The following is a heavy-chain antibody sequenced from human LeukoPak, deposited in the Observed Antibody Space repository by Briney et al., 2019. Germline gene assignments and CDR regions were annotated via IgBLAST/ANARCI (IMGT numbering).Heavy chain of an antibody. CDR3: ARTGRVEATRPNDFDI. CDR1: GFTFSSYW. V-gene: IGHV3-74*01. Sequence: GGSPRLSCAASGFTFSSYWMHWVRQAPGKGLVWVSRINSDGSSTNYADSVKGRFTISRDNAKNTLYLEMNSLRAEDTAVYYCARTGRVEATRPNDFDIWGQGTMVTVSS. J-gene: IGHJ3*02. D-gene: IGHD1-26*01. CDR2: INSDGSST.